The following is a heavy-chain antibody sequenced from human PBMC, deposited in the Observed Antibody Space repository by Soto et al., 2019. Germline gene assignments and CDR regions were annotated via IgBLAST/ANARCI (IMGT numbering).Heavy chain of an antibody. J-gene: IGHJ4*02. V-gene: IGHV4-59*08. Sequence: SETLSLTCTVCGGSISSYYWSWIRQPPGKGLEWIGYIYYSGSTNYNPSLKSRVTISVDTSKNQFSLKLRSVTAADTAVYYCAGQVAGCYFDSWGQRTLVTFSS. CDR3: AGQVAGCYFDS. CDR2: IYYSGST. D-gene: IGHD2-15*01. CDR1: GGSISSYY.